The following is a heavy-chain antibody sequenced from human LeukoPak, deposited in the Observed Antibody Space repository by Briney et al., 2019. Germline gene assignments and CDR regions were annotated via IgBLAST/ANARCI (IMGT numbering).Heavy chain of an antibody. CDR1: EFTFSSYD. D-gene: IGHD1-1*01. V-gene: IGHV3-23*01. CDR2: ISASGSHT. Sequence: GGSLRLSCSASEFTFSSYDMNWVRQAPGRGLEWASTISASGSHTYYADSVKGRFAISRDNSGNTLTLQMHSLRVEDTAVYYCVRRVQLDLWGQGTLVSVSP. J-gene: IGHJ4*02. CDR3: VRRVQLDL.